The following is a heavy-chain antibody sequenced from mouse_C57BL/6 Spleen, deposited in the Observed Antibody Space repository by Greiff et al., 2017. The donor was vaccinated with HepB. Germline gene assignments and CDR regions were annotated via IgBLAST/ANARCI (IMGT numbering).Heavy chain of an antibody. D-gene: IGHD2-3*01. CDR1: GYAFSSSW. Sequence: VQLQQSGPELVKPGASVKISCKASGYAFSSSWMNWVKQRPGKGLEWIGRIYPGDGDTNYNGKFKGKATLTADKSSSTAYMQLSSLTSEDSAVYFCAREGWLLAWFAYWRQGTLVTVSA. CDR2: IYPGDGDT. CDR3: AREGWLLAWFAY. V-gene: IGHV1-82*01. J-gene: IGHJ3*01.